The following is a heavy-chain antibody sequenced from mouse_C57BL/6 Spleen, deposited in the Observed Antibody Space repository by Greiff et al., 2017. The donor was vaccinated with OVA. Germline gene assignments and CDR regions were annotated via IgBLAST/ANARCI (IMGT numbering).Heavy chain of an antibody. CDR1: GFTFSDYG. Sequence: EVKLVESGGGLVKPGGSLKLSCAASGFTFSDYGMHWVRQAPEKGLEWVAYISSGSSTIYYADTVKGRFTISRDNAKNTLFLQRTSLRSEDTAMYYCARAFITTGVAADYWGQGTTLTVSS. V-gene: IGHV5-17*01. CDR3: ARAFITTGVAADY. J-gene: IGHJ2*01. CDR2: ISSGSSTI. D-gene: IGHD1-1*01.